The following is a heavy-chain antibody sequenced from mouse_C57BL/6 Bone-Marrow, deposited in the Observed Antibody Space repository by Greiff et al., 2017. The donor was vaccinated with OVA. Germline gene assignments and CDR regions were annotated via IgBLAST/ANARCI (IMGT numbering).Heavy chain of an antibody. J-gene: IGHJ2*01. D-gene: IGHD1-1*01. Sequence: EVKLEESGAEPVRPGASVKLSCTASGFNIKDDYMHWVKQRPEQGLEWIGWIDPENGDTEYASKFQGKATITADTSSNTAYLQLSSLTSEDTAVYYCTTYGGSDYFDYWGQGTTLTVSS. V-gene: IGHV14-4*01. CDR1: GFNIKDDY. CDR2: IDPENGDT. CDR3: TTYGGSDYFDY.